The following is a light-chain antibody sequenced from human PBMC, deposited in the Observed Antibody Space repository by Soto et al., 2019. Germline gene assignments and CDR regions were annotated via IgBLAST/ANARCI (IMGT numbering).Light chain of an antibody. J-gene: IGKJ1*01. CDR3: QQRYSTTSWT. Sequence: DIQMTQSPSSLSASVGARVPITCRASQSISSYLNWYQQNPGKAPQLLIYAASSLQSGVPSRFSGSGSGTDFTLTISSLQPEDFATYYCQQRYSTTSWTFGQGTKVDIK. CDR2: AAS. CDR1: QSISSY. V-gene: IGKV1-39*01.